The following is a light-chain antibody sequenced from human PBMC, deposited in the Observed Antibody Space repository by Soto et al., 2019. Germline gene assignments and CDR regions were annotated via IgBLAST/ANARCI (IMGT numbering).Light chain of an antibody. CDR2: DAS. J-gene: IGKJ1*01. CDR3: QQRGNWPPT. CDR1: QSVSSY. Sequence: EIVLTQSPATLSLSPGERATLSCRASQSVSSYLAWYQQKPGQAPRLLIYDASNRATGIPARFSGSGSGTDFTLTISSLEPEDFAVYYCQQRGNWPPTFGQGTKVEIE. V-gene: IGKV3-11*01.